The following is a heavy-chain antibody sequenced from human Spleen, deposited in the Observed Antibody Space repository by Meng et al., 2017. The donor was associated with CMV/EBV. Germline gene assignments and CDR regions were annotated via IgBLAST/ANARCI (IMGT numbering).Heavy chain of an antibody. V-gene: IGHV1-69*05. D-gene: IGHD3-22*01. J-gene: IGHJ4*02. Sequence: TFSSYAISWVRQAPGQGLEWMGGIIPIFSTANYAQKFQGRVTITTDESTSTAYMELSSLRSEDTAVYYCASPDEYYYDSSGYYTYDYWGQGTLVTVSS. CDR2: IIPIFSTA. CDR3: ASPDEYYYDSSGYYTYDY. CDR1: TFSSYA.